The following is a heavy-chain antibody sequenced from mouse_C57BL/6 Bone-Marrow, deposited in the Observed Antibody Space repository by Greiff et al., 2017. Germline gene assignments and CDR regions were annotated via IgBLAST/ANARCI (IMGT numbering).Heavy chain of an antibody. J-gene: IGHJ1*03. CDR2: ISNLAYSI. D-gene: IGHD1-1*01. CDR1: GFTFSDYG. Sequence: EVQVVESGGGLVQPGGSLKLSCAASGFTFSDYGMAWVRQAPRQGPEWVAFISNLAYSIYYADTVTGRFTISRENDKNTLYLEKSSLRSEDTAMYYCARGGYYGSHWYFDVWGTGTTVTVSS. CDR3: ARGGYYGSHWYFDV. V-gene: IGHV5-15*01.